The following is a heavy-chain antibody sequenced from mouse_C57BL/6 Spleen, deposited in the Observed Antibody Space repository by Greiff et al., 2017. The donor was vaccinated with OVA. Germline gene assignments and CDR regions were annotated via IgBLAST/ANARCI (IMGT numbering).Heavy chain of an antibody. CDR2: IYPGSGST. Sequence: QVQLKQPGAELVKPGASVKMSCKASGYTFTSYWITWVKQRPGQGLEWIGDIYPGSGSTNYNEKFKSKATLTVDTSSSTAYMQLSSLTSEDSAVYYCASGDGNLGYFDYWGQGTTLTVSS. D-gene: IGHD2-1*01. V-gene: IGHV1-55*01. CDR1: GYTFTSYW. CDR3: ASGDGNLGYFDY. J-gene: IGHJ2*01.